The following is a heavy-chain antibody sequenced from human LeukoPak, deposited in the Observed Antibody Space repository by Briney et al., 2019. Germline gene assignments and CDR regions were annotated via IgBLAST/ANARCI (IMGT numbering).Heavy chain of an antibody. D-gene: IGHD3-10*01. CDR3: ARESGLLWFGELWAPPDY. J-gene: IGHJ4*02. CDR2: ISSSSSTI. CDR1: RFTFSSYS. Sequence: PGGSLRLSCAASRFTFSSYSMNWVRQAPGKGLEWVSYISSSSSTIYYADSVKGRFTISRDNAKNSLYLQMNSLRAEDTAVYYCARESGLLWFGELWAPPDYWGQGTLVTVSS. V-gene: IGHV3-48*01.